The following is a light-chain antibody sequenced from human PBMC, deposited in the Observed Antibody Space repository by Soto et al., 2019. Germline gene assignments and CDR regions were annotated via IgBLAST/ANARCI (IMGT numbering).Light chain of an antibody. CDR1: QSVSSSY. J-gene: IGKJ4*01. CDR3: QQYGSSPLT. CDR2: GAS. V-gene: IGKV3-20*01. Sequence: EIVLTKSPGTLSLSPGERATLSCRASQSVSSSYLAWYQQKPGQAPRLLIYGASSRATGIPDRFSGSGSGTDFTLTISRLEPEDFAVYYCQQYGSSPLTFVGGTKVEIK.